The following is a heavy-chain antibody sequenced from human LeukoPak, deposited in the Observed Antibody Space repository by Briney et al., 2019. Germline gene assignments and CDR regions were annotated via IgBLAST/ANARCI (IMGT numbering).Heavy chain of an antibody. D-gene: IGHD6-19*01. CDR2: ISSSSSYI. J-gene: IGHJ4*02. CDR1: GFTFSSYS. V-gene: IGHV3-21*01. Sequence: GGSLGLSCAASGFTFSSYSMNWVRQAPGKGLEWVSSISSSSSYIYCADSVKGRFTISRDNAQNSLYLQMNSLRAEDTAVFYCARGTSSGWSYFDYWGQGTLVTVSS. CDR3: ARGTSSGWSYFDY.